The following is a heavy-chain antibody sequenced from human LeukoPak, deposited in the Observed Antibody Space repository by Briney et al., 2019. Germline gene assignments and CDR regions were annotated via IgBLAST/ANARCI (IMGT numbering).Heavy chain of an antibody. CDR2: INPSGGST. J-gene: IGHJ4*02. Sequence: ASVKVSCKASGYTFTGYYMHWVRQAPGQGLEWIGIINPSGGSTSYAQKFQGRLTMIRDMSTSTVYMELSSLRSEDTAVYYCTRDRQLLWFGESPTGYFDYWGQGTLVTVSS. V-gene: IGHV1-46*01. CDR3: TRDRQLLWFGESPTGYFDY. CDR1: GYTFTGYY. D-gene: IGHD3-10*01.